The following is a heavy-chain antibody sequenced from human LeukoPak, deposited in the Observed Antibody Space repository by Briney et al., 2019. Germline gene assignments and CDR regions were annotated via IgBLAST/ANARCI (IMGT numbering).Heavy chain of an antibody. Sequence: QPGRSLRLSCAASGFTFSSYGMHWVRQAPGKGLEWVAVISYDGSNKYYAESVKGRFTISRDNSKNTLYLQMNSLRAEDTAVYYCAAPNFWSGYYALGYWGQGTLVTVSS. J-gene: IGHJ4*02. CDR3: AAPNFWSGYYALGY. CDR2: ISYDGSNK. CDR1: GFTFSSYG. V-gene: IGHV3-30*03. D-gene: IGHD3-3*01.